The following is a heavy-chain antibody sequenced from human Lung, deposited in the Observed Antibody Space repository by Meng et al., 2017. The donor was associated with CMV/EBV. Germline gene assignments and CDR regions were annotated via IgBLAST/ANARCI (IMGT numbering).Heavy chain of an antibody. D-gene: IGHD2-8*01. CDR2: ITPFNGNT. CDR3: ARVLVMMYVDHYNIMDV. V-gene: IGHV1-45*02. CDR1: GYTFTYRY. Sequence: SVTVSCKASGYTFTYRYLHWVRQAPGHALEWMGWITPFNGNTNYAQKFQDRVTITRDRSMSTAYMELSSLRSDDTAVYYCARVLVMMYVDHYNIMDVWGQGTTVTVSS. J-gene: IGHJ6*02.